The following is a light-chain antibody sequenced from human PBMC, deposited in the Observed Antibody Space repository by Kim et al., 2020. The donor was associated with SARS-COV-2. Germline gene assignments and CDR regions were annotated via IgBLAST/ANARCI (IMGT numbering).Light chain of an antibody. CDR2: AAS. Sequence: EVVLTQSPSTLSVSPGGGASLSCRASQFISSNLAWYQQKPGQPPRRLIYAASVRATGIPARFSGSVSGTEFTLTITSLQSEDFAVYYCQQYNTWPRSFGGGTKVDIK. J-gene: IGKJ4*01. CDR3: QQYNTWPRS. CDR1: QFISSN. V-gene: IGKV3-15*01.